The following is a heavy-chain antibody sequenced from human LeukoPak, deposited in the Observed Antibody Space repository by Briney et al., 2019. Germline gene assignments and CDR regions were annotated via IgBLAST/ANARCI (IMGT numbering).Heavy chain of an antibody. CDR2: ISGSGGST. CDR3: APLSIPSGEFDY. J-gene: IGHJ4*02. CDR1: GFTFSNQG. D-gene: IGHD2-2*01. V-gene: IGHV3-23*01. Sequence: GASLRLSCAASGFTFSNQGMSWVRQAPGKGLEWVLSISGSGGSTYYADSVKGRFTISRDNSKNTLYLQMNTLRAEDTAVYYCAPLSIPSGEFDYWGQGTLVTVSS.